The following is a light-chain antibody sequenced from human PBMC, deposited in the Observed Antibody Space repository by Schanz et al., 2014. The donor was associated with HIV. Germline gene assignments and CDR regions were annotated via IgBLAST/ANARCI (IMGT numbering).Light chain of an antibody. CDR2: DAS. CDR3: QQYGSSPPWT. Sequence: EIVLTQSPATLSLSPGERATLSCRASQSIGSNLAWYQQKPGQAPRLLIYDASSMATGIPERFSGSGSGTDFTLTISRLEPEDFAVYFCQQYGSSPPWTFGQGTKVEIK. CDR1: QSIGSN. J-gene: IGKJ1*01. V-gene: IGKV3-20*01.